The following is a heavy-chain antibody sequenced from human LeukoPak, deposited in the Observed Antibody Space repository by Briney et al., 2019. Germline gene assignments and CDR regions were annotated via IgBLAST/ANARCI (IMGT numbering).Heavy chain of an antibody. J-gene: IGHJ4*02. Sequence: PGGSLRLSCAASGFTFSSYGMHWVRQAPGKGLEWVAFIRYDGSNKYYADSVKGRFTISRDNSKNTLYLQMNSLRAEDTAVYYCARMRGYSYGPFDYWGQGTLVTVSS. V-gene: IGHV3-30*02. CDR3: ARMRGYSYGPFDY. D-gene: IGHD5-18*01. CDR1: GFTFSSYG. CDR2: IRYDGSNK.